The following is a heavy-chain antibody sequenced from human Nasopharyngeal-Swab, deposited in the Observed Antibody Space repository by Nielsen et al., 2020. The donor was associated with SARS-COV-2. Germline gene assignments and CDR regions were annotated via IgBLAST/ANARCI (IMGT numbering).Heavy chain of an antibody. CDR1: AFTFSNYG. V-gene: IGHV3-30*18. Sequence: GGSLRLSCAASAFTFSNYGIHWVRQAPGKGLEWVAIISFDGSDEYYADSVKGRFNISRDNSKNTLYLEMNSLRPEDTAVYYCAKERYQSGSGEYPRDFDQWGPGTLVTVSS. D-gene: IGHD3-10*01. CDR2: ISFDGSDE. J-gene: IGHJ4*02. CDR3: AKERYQSGSGEYPRDFDQ.